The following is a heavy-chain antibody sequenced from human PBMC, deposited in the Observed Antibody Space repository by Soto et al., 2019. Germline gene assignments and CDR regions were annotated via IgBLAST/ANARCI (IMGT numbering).Heavy chain of an antibody. CDR3: ARDPALDV. CDR2: IYPGDSDS. D-gene: IGHD2-15*01. CDR1: GYSFNTYW. V-gene: IGHV5-51*01. Sequence: PGESLKISCKGSGYSFNTYWIAWVRQMPGKGLEWMGIIYPGDSDSRYSPSFEGQVTVSADKSISTAYLQWSSLKASDTAVYYCARDPALDVWGQGTTVTV. J-gene: IGHJ6*02.